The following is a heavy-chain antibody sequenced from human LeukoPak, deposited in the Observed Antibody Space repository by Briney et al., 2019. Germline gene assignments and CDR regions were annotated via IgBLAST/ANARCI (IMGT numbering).Heavy chain of an antibody. CDR3: AKPERTFGFYDSSGYSPLDY. CDR2: ISGSGGST. Sequence: GGSLRLSCAASGFTFSSYAMSWVRQAPGKGLEWVSAISGSGGSTYYADSVKGRFTISRDNSKNTLYLQMNSLRAEDTAVYYCAKPERTFGFYDSSGYSPLDYWGQGTLVTVSS. D-gene: IGHD3-22*01. J-gene: IGHJ4*02. CDR1: GFTFSSYA. V-gene: IGHV3-23*01.